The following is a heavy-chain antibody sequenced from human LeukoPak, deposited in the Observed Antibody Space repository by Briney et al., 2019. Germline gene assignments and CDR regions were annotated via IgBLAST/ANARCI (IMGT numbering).Heavy chain of an antibody. CDR2: INPDNGGT. CDR3: TREARVGNWFDP. V-gene: IGHV1-2*02. CDR1: GYTFTDYY. J-gene: IGHJ5*02. D-gene: IGHD2-2*01. Sequence: GASVKVSCRASGYTFTDYYIHWVRQAPGQGLEWMGWINPDNGGTNYAQKFQGRVTMTRDTSIRTVHMDLSRLRSDDTAVFYCTREARVGNWFDPWGQGTQVTVSS.